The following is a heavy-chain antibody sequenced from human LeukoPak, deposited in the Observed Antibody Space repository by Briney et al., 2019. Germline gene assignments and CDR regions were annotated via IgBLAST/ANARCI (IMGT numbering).Heavy chain of an antibody. Sequence: GGSLRLSCAASGFTFSSYAMSWVRQAPGKGLEWVSAISGRDGYTYYADSVKGRFTISKDKSKNTLYLQMDNLRAEDTGVYFCARLPTFYYDSSGYHYDYWGQGTLVTVSS. D-gene: IGHD3-22*01. CDR3: ARLPTFYYDSSGYHYDY. CDR2: ISGRDGYT. CDR1: GFTFSSYA. J-gene: IGHJ4*02. V-gene: IGHV3-23*01.